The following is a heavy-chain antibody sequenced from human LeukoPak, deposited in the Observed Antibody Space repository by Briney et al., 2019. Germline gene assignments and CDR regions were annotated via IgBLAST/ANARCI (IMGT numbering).Heavy chain of an antibody. Sequence: GGSLGLSCAASGFPFSSYSMTWVRQAPGKGLEWASSSSSSSSYIYCADSVKGRFTISRDNAKNSLYLQMNSLRAEDTAVYYCAREGLDIVVVPAASGFDYWGQGTLVTVSS. J-gene: IGHJ4*02. CDR2: SSSSSSYI. D-gene: IGHD2-2*01. CDR1: GFPFSSYS. CDR3: AREGLDIVVVPAASGFDY. V-gene: IGHV3-21*01.